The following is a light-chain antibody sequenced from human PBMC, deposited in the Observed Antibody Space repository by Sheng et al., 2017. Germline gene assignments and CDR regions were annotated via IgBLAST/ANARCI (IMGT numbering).Light chain of an antibody. CDR1: SSNVGYNY. CDR2: RDD. CDR3: QAWDSSTV. J-gene: IGLJ2*01. Sequence: QSVVTQPPSASGTPGQRVTISCSGSSSNVGYNYVYWYQQFPGRAPKLLIYRDDQRPSGVPDRFSGSKSGSAASLAISGLRSEDEADYYCQAWDSSTVFGGGTKLTVL. V-gene: IGLV1-47*01.